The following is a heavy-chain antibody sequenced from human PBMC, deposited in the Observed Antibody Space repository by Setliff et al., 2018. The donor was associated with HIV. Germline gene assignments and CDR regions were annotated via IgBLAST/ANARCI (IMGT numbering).Heavy chain of an antibody. CDR2: INNDTTTT. V-gene: IGHV3-74*01. J-gene: IGHJ4*02. D-gene: IGHD6-6*01. CDR3: AMFSSSSG. CDR1: GGSFSDYY. Sequence: ETLSLTCAVYGGSFSDYYWSWVRQAPGQGLVWVSGINNDTTTTTYADSVKGRFSISRDNAKNTLYLQMNGLRGEDTAVYYCAMFSSSSGWGQGTQVTVSS.